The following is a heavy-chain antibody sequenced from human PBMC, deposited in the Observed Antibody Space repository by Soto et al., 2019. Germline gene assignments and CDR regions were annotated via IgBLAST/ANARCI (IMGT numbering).Heavy chain of an antibody. D-gene: IGHD2-15*01. CDR3: ARKQGSGYCSGGSCYSVDY. Sequence: VQLVESGGGVVQPGRSLRLSCAASGFTFSSYGMHWVRQAPGKGLEWVAVIWYDGSNKYYADSVKGRFTISRDNSKNTLYLQMNSLRAEDTAVYYCARKQGSGYCSGGSCYSVDYWGQGTLVTVSS. J-gene: IGHJ4*02. CDR2: IWYDGSNK. V-gene: IGHV3-33*01. CDR1: GFTFSSYG.